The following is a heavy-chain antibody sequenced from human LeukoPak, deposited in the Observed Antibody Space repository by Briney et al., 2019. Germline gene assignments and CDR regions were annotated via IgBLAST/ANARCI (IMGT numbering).Heavy chain of an antibody. CDR3: ARTRYQLLKFAFDI. Sequence: SETLSLTCTVSGGSISSGSYYWSWIRQPAGKGLEWIGRICTSGSTNYNPSLKSRVTISVDTSKNQFSLKLSSVTAADTAVYYCARTRYQLLKFAFDIWGQGTMVTVSS. D-gene: IGHD2-2*01. V-gene: IGHV4-61*02. J-gene: IGHJ3*02. CDR1: GGSISSGSYY. CDR2: ICTSGST.